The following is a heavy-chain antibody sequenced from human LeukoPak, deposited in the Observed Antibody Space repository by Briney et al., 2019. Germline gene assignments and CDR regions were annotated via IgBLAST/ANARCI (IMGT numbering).Heavy chain of an antibody. Sequence: GGSLRLSFAASGVPPKRNYKRWVRPAPGKGVEWGSVIYSGGSTYYADSVKGRFTISRDNSKNTLYLQMNSLRAEDAAVYYCASSKKDIVVVPASYWGQGTLVTVSS. CDR3: ASSKKDIVVVPASY. CDR2: IYSGGST. D-gene: IGHD2-2*01. J-gene: IGHJ4*02. CDR1: GVPPKRNY. V-gene: IGHV3-53*01.